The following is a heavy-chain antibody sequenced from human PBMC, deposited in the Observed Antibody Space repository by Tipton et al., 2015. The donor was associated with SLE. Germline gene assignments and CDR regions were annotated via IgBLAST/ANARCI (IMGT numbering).Heavy chain of an antibody. J-gene: IGHJ4*02. CDR1: GGYFSGYY. D-gene: IGHD3-22*01. CDR2: INHSGST. Sequence: TLSLTCAVYGGYFSGYYWSWIRQPPGKGLEWIGEINHSGSTNYNPSLKSRVTISVDTSKNQFSLKLSSVTAADTAVYYCARLLWLLGDFDYWGQGTLVTVSS. V-gene: IGHV4-34*01. CDR3: ARLLWLLGDFDY.